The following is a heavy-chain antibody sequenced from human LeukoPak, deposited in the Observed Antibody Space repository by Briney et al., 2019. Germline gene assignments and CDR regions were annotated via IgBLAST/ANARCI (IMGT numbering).Heavy chain of an antibody. CDR3: ARESESSGWYDY. D-gene: IGHD6-19*01. Sequence: QTGRSLRLSCAAPGFMFHDYAIHWVRQAPGKGLEWVSLISGDGGSTFYADSVKGRFTISRDNSKNSLYLQMNSLRSDDTALYYCARESESSGWYDYWGQGTLVTVSS. V-gene: IGHV3-43*02. J-gene: IGHJ4*02. CDR1: GFMFHDYA. CDR2: ISGDGGST.